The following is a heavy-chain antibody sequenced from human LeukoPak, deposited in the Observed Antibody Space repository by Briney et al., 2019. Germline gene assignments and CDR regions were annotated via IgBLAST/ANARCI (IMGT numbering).Heavy chain of an antibody. CDR1: GGSFSGYY. J-gene: IGHJ4*02. V-gene: IGHV4-34*01. CDR3: AREDGYLDY. D-gene: IGHD2-15*01. Sequence: SETLSLTCAVYGGSFSGYYWSWIRQPPGKGLEWIGEINRRGSTNYNPSLKSRVTISVDTSKNQFSLKLSSVTAADTAVYYCAREDGYLDYWGQGTLVTVSS. CDR2: INRRGST.